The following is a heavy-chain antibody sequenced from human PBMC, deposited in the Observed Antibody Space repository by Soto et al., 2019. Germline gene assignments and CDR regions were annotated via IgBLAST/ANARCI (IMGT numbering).Heavy chain of an antibody. Sequence: EVQLLESGGGLVQPGGSLRLSCAASGFTFSSYAMSWVRQAPGKGLEWVSAISGSGGSTYYADSVKGRFTISRDNSKNTLYLQMNSLRAEDTAVSYCAKDLDIVVVVAATASSGFDYWGLGTLVTVSS. CDR1: GFTFSSYA. V-gene: IGHV3-23*01. CDR2: ISGSGGST. D-gene: IGHD2-15*01. J-gene: IGHJ4*02. CDR3: AKDLDIVVVVAATASSGFDY.